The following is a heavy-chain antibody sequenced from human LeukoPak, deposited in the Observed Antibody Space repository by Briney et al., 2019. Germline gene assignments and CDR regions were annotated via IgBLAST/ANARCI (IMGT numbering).Heavy chain of an antibody. CDR2: IYHSGNT. Sequence: PSETLSLTCAVSSYSISSGYYWGWIRQPPGKGLEWIGSIYHSGNTYYNPSLKSRITISVDMSKNQFSLKLSSVTAADTAVYYCARHLLGSRGCFDYWGQGTLVTVSS. D-gene: IGHD7-27*01. CDR3: ARHLLGSRGCFDY. CDR1: SYSISSGYY. V-gene: IGHV4-38-2*01. J-gene: IGHJ4*02.